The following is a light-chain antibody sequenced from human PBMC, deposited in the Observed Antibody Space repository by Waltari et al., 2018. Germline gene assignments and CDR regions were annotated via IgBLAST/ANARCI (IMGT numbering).Light chain of an antibody. CDR1: QPLQNPDGNVY. V-gene: IGKV2-30*01. Sequence: LVVTQSPVPLAVTLGPSASLSCTSSQPLQNPDGNVYLNWFHQGPGQSPRRLIYQVSKRDSGVPDRFRGRGSHTDFTLTISRVEAEDVGVYFCMQGVRPWTFGQGTKVEIK. J-gene: IGKJ1*01. CDR2: QVS. CDR3: MQGVRPWT.